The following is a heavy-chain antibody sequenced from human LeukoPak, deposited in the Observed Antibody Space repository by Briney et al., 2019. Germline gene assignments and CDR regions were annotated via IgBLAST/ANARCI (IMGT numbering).Heavy chain of an antibody. D-gene: IGHD1-7*01. Sequence: PGGSLRLSCAASGFTVSSNYVSWVRQAPGKGLEWVSAISGSGVSTCYADSVKGRFTVSRDNSKNTLYLQMSSLRAEDTAVYYCAKDERNWNYNLASQTYDWGQGTLVTVSS. CDR2: ISGSGVST. V-gene: IGHV3-23*01. CDR1: GFTVSSNY. CDR3: AKDERNWNYNLASQTYD. J-gene: IGHJ4*02.